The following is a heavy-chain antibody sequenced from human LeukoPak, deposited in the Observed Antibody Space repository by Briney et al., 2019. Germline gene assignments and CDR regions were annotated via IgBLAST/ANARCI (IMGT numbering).Heavy chain of an antibody. CDR3: ARDTSGYSWNY. J-gene: IGHJ4*02. V-gene: IGHV3-7*04. CDR1: GFSFSSSW. Sequence: GGSLRLSCAASGFSFSSSWMSWVRQAPGKGLEWVANIKQDGSEKDYVDSVKGRFTISRDNAQNSLYLQMNSLRANDTAVYYCARDTSGYSWNYWGQGTLVTVSS. D-gene: IGHD3-22*01. CDR2: IKQDGSEK.